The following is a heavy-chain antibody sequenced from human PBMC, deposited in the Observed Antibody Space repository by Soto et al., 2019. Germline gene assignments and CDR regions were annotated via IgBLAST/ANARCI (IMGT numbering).Heavy chain of an antibody. CDR3: AREHYGPNYFDY. V-gene: IGHV4-30-2*01. Sequence: SETLSLTCAVSGGSISGGGFSWSWIRQPPGKGLEWIGYILHTGGTQYNPSLKSRVTISVDTSKNQFSLKLSSVTAADTAVYYCAREHYGPNYFDYWGQGTLVTVSS. D-gene: IGHD3-10*01. CDR2: ILHTGGT. CDR1: GGSISGGGFS. J-gene: IGHJ4*02.